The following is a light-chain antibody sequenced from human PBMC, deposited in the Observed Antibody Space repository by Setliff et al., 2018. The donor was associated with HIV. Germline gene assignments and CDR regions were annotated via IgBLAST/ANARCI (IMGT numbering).Light chain of an antibody. CDR1: QSISSW. CDR3: QQYNTYSPT. V-gene: IGKV1-5*03. J-gene: IGKJ1*01. CDR2: KAS. Sequence: DIQMTQSPSTLLASVGDRVTITCRASQSISSWLAWYQQKPGKAPKLLMYKASSLESGVSSRFSGSGSGTEFTLTISSLQPDDSATYYCQQYNTYSPTFGQGTKVDIK.